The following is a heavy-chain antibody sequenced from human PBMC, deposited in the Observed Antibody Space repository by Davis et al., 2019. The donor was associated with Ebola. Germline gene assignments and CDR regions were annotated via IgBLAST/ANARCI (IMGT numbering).Heavy chain of an antibody. CDR1: GYTFTAYY. J-gene: IGHJ4*02. CDR3: ARDNSYSSSWFDY. CDR2: INPNSGGT. Sequence: ASVKVSCKASGYTFTAYYMHWVRQAPGQGLEWMGRINPNSGGTNYAQKLQGRVTMTTDTSTSTAYMELRSLRSDDTAVYYCARDNSYSSSWFDYWGQGTLVTVSS. D-gene: IGHD6-13*01. V-gene: IGHV1-2*06.